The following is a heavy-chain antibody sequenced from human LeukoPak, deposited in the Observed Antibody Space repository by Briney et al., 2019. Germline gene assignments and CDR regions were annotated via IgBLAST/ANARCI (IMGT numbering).Heavy chain of an antibody. Sequence: GGSLRLSCAASGFTFSNHWMHWVRQAPGKGLVWVSRINNDGSITNYADSVKGRFTISRDNAKNTLYVQMNSLRAEDTAVYYCARGLGIVYDYWGQGTLVTVSS. J-gene: IGHJ4*02. CDR2: INNDGSIT. CDR3: ARGLGIVYDY. CDR1: GFTFSNHW. V-gene: IGHV3-74*01. D-gene: IGHD3-16*02.